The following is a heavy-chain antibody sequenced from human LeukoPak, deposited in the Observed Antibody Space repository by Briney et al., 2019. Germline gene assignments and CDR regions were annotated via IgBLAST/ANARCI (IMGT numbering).Heavy chain of an antibody. CDR1: GGSISSYY. V-gene: IGHV4-59*01. CDR3: ARVSKSGYYYWFDP. D-gene: IGHD3-22*01. Sequence: SETLSLTCTVSGGSISSYYWSWIRQPPGKGLEWIGYIYYSGSTNYNPSLKSRVTISVDTSKNQFSLKLSSVTAADTAVYYCARVSKSGYYYWFDPWGQGTLVIVSS. CDR2: IYYSGST. J-gene: IGHJ5*02.